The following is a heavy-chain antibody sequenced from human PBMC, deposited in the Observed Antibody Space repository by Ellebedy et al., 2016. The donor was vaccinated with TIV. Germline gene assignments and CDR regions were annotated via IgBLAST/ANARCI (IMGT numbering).Heavy chain of an antibody. CDR2: IYYSGST. CDR3: ARHEGIGSSSWYWGNWFDP. CDR1: GGSISSSSYY. V-gene: IGHV4-39*01. Sequence: MPSETLSLTCTVSGGSISSSSYYWGWIRQPPGKGLEWIGSIYYSGSTYYNPSLKSRVTISVDTSKNQFSLKLSSVTAADTAVYYCARHEGIGSSSWYWGNWFDPWGQGTLVTVSS. J-gene: IGHJ5*02. D-gene: IGHD6-13*01.